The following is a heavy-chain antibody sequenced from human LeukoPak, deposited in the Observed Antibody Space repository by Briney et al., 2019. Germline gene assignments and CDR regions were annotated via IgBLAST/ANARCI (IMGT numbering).Heavy chain of an antibody. D-gene: IGHD6-13*01. CDR3: ARVAAAVPDQ. V-gene: IGHV3-7*04. Sequence: GGSLRLSCAASGFTFTTYWMAWVRQAPGKGREWVANIKQDGSEEYYMDSVKGRFTISRDNAKNSLYLQMSSLRAEDTAVYYCARVAAAVPDQWGQGTLVTVSS. CDR1: GFTFTTYW. J-gene: IGHJ5*02. CDR2: IKQDGSEE.